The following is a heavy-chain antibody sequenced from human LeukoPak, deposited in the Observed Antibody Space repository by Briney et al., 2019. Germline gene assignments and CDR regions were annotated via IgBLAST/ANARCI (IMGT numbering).Heavy chain of an antibody. CDR2: IYVTGTP. J-gene: IGHJ4*02. CDR3: AKDFTMVRGIIIVPPGDY. V-gene: IGHV3-53*01. CDR1: GFTVSRSY. D-gene: IGHD3-10*01. Sequence: GESLRLSCVAPGFTVSRSYMSWVRQAPGKGLEWISVIYVTGTPKYADSVTGRFTISRDNSKNTVYLQMNSLRAEDTAVYYCAKDFTMVRGIIIVPPGDYWGQGTLVTVSS.